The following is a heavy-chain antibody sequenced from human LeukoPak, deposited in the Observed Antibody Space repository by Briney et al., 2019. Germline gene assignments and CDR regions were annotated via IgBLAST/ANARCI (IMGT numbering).Heavy chain of an antibody. J-gene: IGHJ3*02. V-gene: IGHV5-51*01. CDR2: IYPGDSDT. Sequence: PGESLKISCKGSGYSFTSYWIGWVRQMPGKGLEWMGIIYPGDSDTRYSPSFQGQVTISADKSISTAYLQWSSLKASDTAMYYCARHDSGGNTYYYDSSGSPRAFDIWGQGTMVTVSS. D-gene: IGHD3-22*01. CDR1: GYSFTSYW. CDR3: ARHDSGGNTYYYDSSGSPRAFDI.